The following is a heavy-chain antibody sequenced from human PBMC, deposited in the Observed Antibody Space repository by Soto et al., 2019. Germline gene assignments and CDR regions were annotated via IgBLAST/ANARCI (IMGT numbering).Heavy chain of an antibody. J-gene: IGHJ5*02. Sequence: SVKVSCKXSGGTFSSYAISWVRQAPGQGLEWMGGIIPIFGTANYAQKFQGRVTITADESTSTAYMELSSLRSEDTAVYYCARRQLLGLSSHLNWFDPWGQGTLVTVSS. D-gene: IGHD2-2*01. CDR2: IIPIFGTA. CDR3: ARRQLLGLSSHLNWFDP. CDR1: GGTFSSYA. V-gene: IGHV1-69*13.